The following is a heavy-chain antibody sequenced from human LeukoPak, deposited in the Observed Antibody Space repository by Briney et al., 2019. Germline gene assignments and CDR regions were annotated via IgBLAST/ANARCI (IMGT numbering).Heavy chain of an antibody. J-gene: IGHJ5*02. CDR1: GYTFTDYY. V-gene: IGHV1-2*02. D-gene: IGHD1-1*01. Sequence: ASVKVSCKASGYTFTDYYMHWVRQAPGQGLEWMGWINPNSGGTNYAQKFQGRVTMTRDTSITTAYMELSRLRSDDTAVYYCARAANWHDDDWFDPWGQGTLVTVSS. CDR2: INPNSGGT. CDR3: ARAANWHDDDWFDP.